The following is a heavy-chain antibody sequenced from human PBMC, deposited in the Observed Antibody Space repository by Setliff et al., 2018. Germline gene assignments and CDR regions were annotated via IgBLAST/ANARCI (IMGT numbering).Heavy chain of an antibody. V-gene: IGHV1-18*01. CDR1: GLTFTTFS. D-gene: IGHD3-3*01. Sequence: ASVKVSCKASGLTFTTFSISWVRQAPGQGLEWMGWITNYNGKTDYAQKFQDRVILTTDTSTNTAYMELRNLRPDDKAIYYCTTRTPVTFSGVVTTVWGQGSLVTVSS. CDR2: ITNYNGKT. CDR3: TTRTPVTFSGVVTTV. J-gene: IGHJ4*02.